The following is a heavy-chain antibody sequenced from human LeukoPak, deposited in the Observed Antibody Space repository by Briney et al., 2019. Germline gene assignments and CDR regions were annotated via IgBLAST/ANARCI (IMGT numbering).Heavy chain of an antibody. D-gene: IGHD3-10*01. V-gene: IGHV4-34*01. CDR1: GGSISSYY. CDR3: ARDGRGLDY. Sequence: SETLSLTCTVSGGSISSYYWSWIRQPPGKXLEWIGEINHSGSTXXXXSLKSRVTISVDTSKNQFSLKLGSVTAADTAAYYCARDGRGLDYWGQGTLVTVSS. CDR2: INHSGST. J-gene: IGHJ4*02.